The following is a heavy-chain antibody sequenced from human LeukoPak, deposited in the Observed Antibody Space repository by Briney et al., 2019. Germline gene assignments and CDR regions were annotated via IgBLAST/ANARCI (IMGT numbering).Heavy chain of an antibody. CDR2: IYSSDTT. V-gene: IGHV3-48*02. CDR1: GFSFSTYS. D-gene: IGHD3-10*01. J-gene: IGHJ3*02. CDR3: ARDLHYAFDI. Sequence: PGGSLRLSCAAFGFSFSTYSMNWVRQAPGKGLEWVSHIYSSDTTYADSVKGRFTISRDNAKNSLHLQMNSLRDEDTAVYYCARDLHYAFDIWGQGTMVTASS.